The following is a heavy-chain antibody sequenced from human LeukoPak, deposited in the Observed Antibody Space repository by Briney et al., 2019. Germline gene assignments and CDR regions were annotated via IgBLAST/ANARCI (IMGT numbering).Heavy chain of an antibody. CDR1: GYSISSGYY. V-gene: IGHV4-38-2*02. D-gene: IGHD1-26*01. J-gene: IGHJ3*02. Sequence: PSETLSLTCTVSGYSISSGYYWGWIRQPPGKGLEWIGSIFHSGNTYYNPSLKSRVTISVDTSKNQFSLKLSSVTAADTAVYYCARAPGGDNDAFDIWGQGTMVTVSS. CDR3: ARAPGGDNDAFDI. CDR2: IFHSGNT.